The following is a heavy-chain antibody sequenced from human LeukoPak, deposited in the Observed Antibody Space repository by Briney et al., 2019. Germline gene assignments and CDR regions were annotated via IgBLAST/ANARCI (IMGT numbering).Heavy chain of an antibody. CDR3: VKDSSGRLYYFDS. CDR1: KFTFDHYA. CDR2: ISWNSGNI. J-gene: IGHJ4*02. D-gene: IGHD2-15*01. Sequence: GGSLRLSCAASKFTFDHYAMHWVRQAPGKGLEWVSGISWNSGNIVYADSVKGRFTISRDNAKNSLYLEMNSLRSEDTALYYCVKDSSGRLYYFDSWGQGTLVTVSS. V-gene: IGHV3-9*01.